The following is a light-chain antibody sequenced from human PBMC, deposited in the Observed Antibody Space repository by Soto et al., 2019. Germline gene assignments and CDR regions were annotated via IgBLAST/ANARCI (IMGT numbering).Light chain of an antibody. CDR1: QTVSTTY. Sequence: DIVLTQSPGTLSLSPGERATLSCRASQTVSTTYLAWYQQKPDQAPRLLIFGASSRATGIPDRFIGSGSGTDFTLTISRLEPEDFAVYYCQQYGSSPTTFGQGTKV. CDR2: GAS. V-gene: IGKV3-20*01. CDR3: QQYGSSPTT. J-gene: IGKJ1*01.